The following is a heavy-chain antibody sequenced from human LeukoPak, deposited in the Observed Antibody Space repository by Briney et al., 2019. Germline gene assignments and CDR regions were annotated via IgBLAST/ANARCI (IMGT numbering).Heavy chain of an antibody. V-gene: IGHV3-23*01. J-gene: IGHJ4*02. D-gene: IGHD3-22*01. CDR3: AKGQYDSSGYYYPPFNY. CDR2: ISGSGGST. CDR1: GFTFSSYA. Sequence: GGSLRLSCAASGFTFSSYAMSWVRQAPGKGLEWVSAISGSGGSTYYADSVKGRFTISRDNSKNTLYLQMNSLRAEDTAVYYCAKGQYDSSGYYYPPFNYWGQGTLVTVSS.